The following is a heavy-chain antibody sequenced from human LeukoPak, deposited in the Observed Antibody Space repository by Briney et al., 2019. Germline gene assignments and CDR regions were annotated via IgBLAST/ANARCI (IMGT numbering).Heavy chain of an antibody. J-gene: IGHJ5*02. CDR2: MNPNSGNT. CDR3: ARFRSDRAPRGFDP. Sequence: ASVKVSCKASGYTFSGSYMHWVRQAPGQGPEWIGWMNPNSGNTGYAQKFQGRVTITRNTSISTAYMEPSSLGSEDTAVYYCARFRSDRAPRGFDPWGQGTLVTVSS. CDR1: GYTFSGSY. V-gene: IGHV1-8*03. D-gene: IGHD3-10*01.